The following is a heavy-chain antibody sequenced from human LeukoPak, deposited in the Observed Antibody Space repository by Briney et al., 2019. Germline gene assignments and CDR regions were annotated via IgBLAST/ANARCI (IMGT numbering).Heavy chain of an antibody. CDR3: ASYFRADFDF. Sequence: SETLSLTCSVSGCSFSSYYWSWIRQPAGKGLEWIGRIYTSGSTNYNPSLMRRVTMSVDTSTNQYSLKLTSVTAADTDVYYCASYFRADFDFWGQGTLVTDSS. J-gene: IGHJ4*02. D-gene: IGHD2/OR15-2a*01. CDR2: IYTSGST. V-gene: IGHV4-4*07. CDR1: GCSFSSYY.